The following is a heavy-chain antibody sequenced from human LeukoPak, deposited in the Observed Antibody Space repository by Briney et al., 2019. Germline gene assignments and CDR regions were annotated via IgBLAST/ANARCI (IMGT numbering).Heavy chain of an antibody. V-gene: IGHV3-48*02. D-gene: IGHD5-12*01. CDR3: ARDRGGYEFFDS. CDR1: GFTFSNYS. Sequence: GGSLRLSCAASGFTFSNYSMNWVRQTPGKGLEWVSYISTRSGTIYYTDSVKGRFTISRDSAKNSLYLQMNSLRDEDTAVYYCARDRGGYEFFDSWGQGILVTVSS. CDR2: ISTRSGTI. J-gene: IGHJ4*02.